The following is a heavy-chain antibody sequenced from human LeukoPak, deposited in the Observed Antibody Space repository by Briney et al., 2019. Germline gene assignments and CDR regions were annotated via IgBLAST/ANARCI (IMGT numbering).Heavy chain of an antibody. Sequence: SVKVSCKASGGTFSSYAISLVRQAPGQGLEWMGGIIPIFGTANYAQKFQGRVTITTDESTSTAYMELSSLRSEDTAVYYCARSGTTGTTHFDYWGQGAMVTVSS. D-gene: IGHD1-1*01. V-gene: IGHV1-69*05. J-gene: IGHJ4*03. CDR2: IIPIFGTA. CDR1: GGTFSSYA. CDR3: ARSGTTGTTHFDY.